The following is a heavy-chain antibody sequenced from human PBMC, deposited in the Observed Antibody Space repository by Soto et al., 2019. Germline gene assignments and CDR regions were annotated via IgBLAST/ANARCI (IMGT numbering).Heavy chain of an antibody. D-gene: IGHD3-3*01. CDR3: AKGGGHDFWSGYPWDNWFDP. Sequence: GGSLRLSCAASGFTFSSYAMSWVRQAPGKGLEWVSAISGSGGSTYYADSVKGRFTISRDNSKNTLYLQMNSLRAEDTAVYYCAKGGGHDFWSGYPWDNWFDPWGQGTLVTVSS. CDR1: GFTFSSYA. CDR2: ISGSGGST. J-gene: IGHJ5*02. V-gene: IGHV3-23*01.